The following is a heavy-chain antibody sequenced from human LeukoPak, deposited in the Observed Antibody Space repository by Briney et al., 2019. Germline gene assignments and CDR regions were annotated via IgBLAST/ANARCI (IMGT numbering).Heavy chain of an antibody. J-gene: IGHJ4*02. D-gene: IGHD3-22*01. Sequence: PSDPIPLTLTVSGSSISNYFRSWLQQPAGKVLEWIGLLYTDGSTTYNPALKSRLITSVDKYRNQSALMLSYVTAGDTAVYYCARNYDDSNGLRYFDYWGQGTLVTVSS. CDR1: GSSISNYF. V-gene: IGHV4-4*07. CDR2: LYTDGST. CDR3: ARNYDDSNGLRYFDY.